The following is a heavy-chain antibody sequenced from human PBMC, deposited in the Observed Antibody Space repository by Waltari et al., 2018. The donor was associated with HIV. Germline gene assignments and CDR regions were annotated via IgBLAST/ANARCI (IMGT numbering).Heavy chain of an antibody. CDR1: GFPFSSYW. J-gene: IGHJ4*02. CDR2: KREDGGEK. D-gene: IGHD2-2*01. V-gene: IGHV3-7*01. CDR3: ATSRTFDY. Sequence: EVQLVESGGGLVQPGGSLRLSCAASGFPFSSYWMSWVRQAPGKGLERVDNKREDGGEKYNVDSGKGRFAISRDNAQNSLYLQRNNLRAEDTAVYFCATSRTFDYWGQGTLVTVSA.